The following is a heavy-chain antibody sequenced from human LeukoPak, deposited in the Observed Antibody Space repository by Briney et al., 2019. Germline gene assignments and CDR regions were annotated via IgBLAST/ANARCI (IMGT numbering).Heavy chain of an antibody. CDR1: GFTFSSYW. CDR2: IKQDGSEK. Sequence: GGSLRLSCAASGFTFSSYWMSWVRQAPGKGLEWVANIKQDGSEKYYVDSVKGRFTISRDNAKNSLYLQMNSLRAEDTAVYYCARDSADYYDSSPCFRYWGQGTLVTVSS. CDR3: ARDSADYYDSSPCFRY. V-gene: IGHV3-7*01. D-gene: IGHD3-22*01. J-gene: IGHJ4*02.